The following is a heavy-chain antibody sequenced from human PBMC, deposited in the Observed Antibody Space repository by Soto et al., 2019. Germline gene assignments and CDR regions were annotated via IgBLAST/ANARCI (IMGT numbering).Heavy chain of an antibody. D-gene: IGHD2-2*01. CDR3: ARGDIVLVPVSGGMDV. CDR1: GYTFTSYG. Sequence: QVQLVQSGAEVKKPGASVKVSCKASGYTFTSYGISWVRQAPGQGLEWMGWLSGYNGITTYALKLQGRVTMTTDTSTSTAYMELRSLRSDYTAVYYCARGDIVLVPVSGGMDVWGQGTTVTVSS. J-gene: IGHJ6*02. CDR2: LSGYNGIT. V-gene: IGHV1-18*01.